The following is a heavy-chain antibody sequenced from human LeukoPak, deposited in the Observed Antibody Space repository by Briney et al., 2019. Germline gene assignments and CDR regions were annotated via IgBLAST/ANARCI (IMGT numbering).Heavy chain of an antibody. Sequence: GASVKVSCKASGYTFTGYYMHWVRQAPGQGLEWMGWINPNSGGTNYAQKFQGRVTMTRDTSISTAYMERSRLRSDDTAVYYCARDLSDWNQLQNWFDPWGQGTLVTVSS. CDR2: INPNSGGT. J-gene: IGHJ5*02. V-gene: IGHV1-2*02. D-gene: IGHD1-1*01. CDR3: ARDLSDWNQLQNWFDP. CDR1: GYTFTGYY.